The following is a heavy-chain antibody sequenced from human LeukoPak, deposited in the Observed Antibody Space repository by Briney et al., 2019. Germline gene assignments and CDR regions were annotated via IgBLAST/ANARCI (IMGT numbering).Heavy chain of an antibody. CDR2: IKQDGSEE. CDR3: ARVGYCDWGHGFNI. CDR1: GFTFSTYW. D-gene: IGHD3-9*01. V-gene: IGHV3-7*01. J-gene: IGHJ3*02. Sequence: GGSLRLSCAVSGFTFSTYWMSWVRQAPGKGLEWVANIKQDGSEEYYVDSVKGRFTISRDNAKNSLHLQMNSLRAEDTAVYYCARVGYCDWGHGFNIWGQGTTVTVSS.